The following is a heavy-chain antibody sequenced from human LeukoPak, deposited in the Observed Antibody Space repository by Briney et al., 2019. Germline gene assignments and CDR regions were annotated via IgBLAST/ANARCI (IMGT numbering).Heavy chain of an antibody. D-gene: IGHD4-23*01. CDR1: GYTFTSYG. V-gene: IGHV1-18*01. J-gene: IGHJ4*02. CDR2: ISAYNGNT. Sequence: ASVKVSCKASGYTFTSYGISWVRQAPGQGLEWMGWISAYNGNTNYAQKLQGRVTMTTDTSTSTAYMELRSLRSDDTAVYYCARGNSYGGNSGHNFDYWGQGTLVTVSS. CDR3: ARGNSYGGNSGHNFDY.